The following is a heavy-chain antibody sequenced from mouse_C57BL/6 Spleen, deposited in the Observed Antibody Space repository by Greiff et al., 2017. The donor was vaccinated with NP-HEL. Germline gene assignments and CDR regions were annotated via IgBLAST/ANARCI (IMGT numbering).Heavy chain of an antibody. Sequence: VQLQQSGAELVKPGASVKLSCKASGYTFTEYTIHWVKQRSGQGLVWIGWFYPGSGSIKYNEKFKDKATLNADKSSSTVYMELSRLTSEDSAVYFCARQEIRCYYGSFWFAYWGQGTLVTVSA. J-gene: IGHJ3*01. V-gene: IGHV1-62-2*01. CDR2: FYPGSGSI. D-gene: IGHD1-1*01. CDR1: GYTFTEYT. CDR3: ARQEIRCYYGSFWFAY.